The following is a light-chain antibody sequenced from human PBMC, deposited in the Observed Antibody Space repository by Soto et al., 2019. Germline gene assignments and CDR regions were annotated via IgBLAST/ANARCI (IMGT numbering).Light chain of an antibody. CDR1: QSVSRSY. V-gene: IGKV3-20*01. CDR2: GAS. CDR3: QQYGSSPPLT. Sequence: EIVLTQSPGTLSLSPGERATLSCRASQSVSRSYLAWYQQKPGQAPRLLIYGASSRATGIPDRFSGSGSGTDFTLTISRLEPEDFAAYYCQQYGSSPPLTFGGGTKMEIK. J-gene: IGKJ4*01.